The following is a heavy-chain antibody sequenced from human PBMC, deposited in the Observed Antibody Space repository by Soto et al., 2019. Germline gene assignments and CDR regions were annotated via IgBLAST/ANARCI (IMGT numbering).Heavy chain of an antibody. V-gene: IGHV4-59*01. CDR1: GGSISSYY. CDR2: IYYSGIT. J-gene: IGHJ4*02. Sequence: PSETLSLTCTVSGGSISSYYWSWIRQPPGKGLEWIGYIYYSGITDYNPSLKSRVTISVDTSKSQFSLKLSSVTAADTAVYYCARGGGVYYFDYWGQGTLFTVSS. D-gene: IGHD2-8*02. CDR3: ARGGGVYYFDY.